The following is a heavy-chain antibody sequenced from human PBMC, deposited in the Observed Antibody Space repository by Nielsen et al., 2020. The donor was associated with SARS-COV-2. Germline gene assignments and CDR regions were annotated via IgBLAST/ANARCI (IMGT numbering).Heavy chain of an antibody. V-gene: IGHV3-48*03. J-gene: IGHJ4*02. D-gene: IGHD6-19*01. CDR3: AMGRKAVAGHFDY. CDR1: GFTFSSYE. Sequence: GGSLRLSCAASGFTFSSYEMNWVRQAPGKGLEWVSYISSSGSTIYYADSVKGRFTISRDNAKNSLYLQMNSLRAEDTAVYYCAMGRKAVAGHFDYWGQGTLVTVSS. CDR2: ISSSGSTI.